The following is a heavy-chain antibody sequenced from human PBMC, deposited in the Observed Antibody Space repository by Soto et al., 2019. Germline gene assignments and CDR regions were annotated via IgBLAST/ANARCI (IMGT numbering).Heavy chain of an antibody. CDR2: ISYDGSNK. CDR3: AKDRDRPFLLRLGELSPFDP. D-gene: IGHD3-16*02. J-gene: IGHJ5*02. V-gene: IGHV3-30*18. CDR1: GFTFSSYG. Sequence: QVQLVESGGGVVQPGRSLRLSCAASGFTFSSYGMHWVRQAPGKGLEWVAVISYDGSNKYYADSVKGRFTISRDNSKNTLYLQMNSVRAEDTAVYYCAKDRDRPFLLRLGELSPFDPWGQGTLVTVSS.